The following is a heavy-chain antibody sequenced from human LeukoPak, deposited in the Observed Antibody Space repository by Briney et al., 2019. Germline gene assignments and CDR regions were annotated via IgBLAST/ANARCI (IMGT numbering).Heavy chain of an antibody. J-gene: IGHJ3*02. CDR1: GGSISSSSYY. Sequence: SETLSLTCTVSGGSISSSSYYWGWIRQPPGKGLEWIGSIYYSGSTYYNPSLKSRVTISVDTSKNQFSLKLSSVTAADTAVYYCARDIVKYYDILTGYYPDAFDIWGQGTMVTVSS. V-gene: IGHV4-39*02. CDR3: ARDIVKYYDILTGYYPDAFDI. D-gene: IGHD3-9*01. CDR2: IYYSGST.